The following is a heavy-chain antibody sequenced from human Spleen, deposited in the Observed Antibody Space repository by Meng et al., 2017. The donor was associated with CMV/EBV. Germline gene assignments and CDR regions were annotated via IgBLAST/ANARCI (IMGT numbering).Heavy chain of an antibody. J-gene: IGHJ5*02. CDR2: INPNSGGT. CDR1: GYTFTDYF. V-gene: IGHV1-2*06. CDR3: ARDFFYDSPFDP. Sequence: CKTSGYTFTDYFLDWVRQAPGQGPQWMGRINPNSGGTNSARDFQGRVTMTRDTSISTAYMELRGLTSDDTAIYYCARDFFYDSPFDPWGQGTLVTVSS. D-gene: IGHD3-9*01.